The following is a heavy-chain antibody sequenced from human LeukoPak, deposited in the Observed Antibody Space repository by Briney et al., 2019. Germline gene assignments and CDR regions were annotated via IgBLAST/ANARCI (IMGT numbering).Heavy chain of an antibody. V-gene: IGHV3-23*01. CDR2: ISGSGART. Sequence: GGSLRFSCAASGFTFTNYVMNWVRQAPGKGLEWVSGISGSGARTYYADSVKGRFTISRDNSKNTLYLQMNSLRAEDTAVYYCARFKDGYNRFDSWGQGTLVTVSS. D-gene: IGHD5-24*01. J-gene: IGHJ4*02. CDR1: GFTFTNYV. CDR3: ARFKDGYNRFDS.